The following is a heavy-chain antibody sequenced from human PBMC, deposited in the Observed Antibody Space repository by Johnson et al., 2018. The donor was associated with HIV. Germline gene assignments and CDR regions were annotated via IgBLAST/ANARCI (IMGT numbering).Heavy chain of an antibody. V-gene: IGHV3-30*18. Sequence: QVQLVESGGGVVQPGGSLRLSCAASGFTFSSYGMHWVRQAPGKGLEWVAVTSYDGSNKYYADSVKGRFTISRDNSKNTLYLQMNSLRAEDTAVYYCAKSGLFVLVVYAPDVFDIWGQGTMVTVSS. J-gene: IGHJ3*02. CDR1: GFTFSSYG. D-gene: IGHD2-8*02. CDR2: TSYDGSNK. CDR3: AKSGLFVLVVYAPDVFDI.